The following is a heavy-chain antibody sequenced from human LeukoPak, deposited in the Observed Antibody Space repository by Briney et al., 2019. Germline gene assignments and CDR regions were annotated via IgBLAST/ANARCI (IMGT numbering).Heavy chain of an antibody. Sequence: SETLSLTCTVSGGYMRNSYWSWIRQPPGKGLEWIGYIHESGRVSYNPSLKSRVSISLDTSNERFSLKVNSVTAADTAVYYCARMDETYCSGNWCTFRTLDYWGQGILV. J-gene: IGHJ4*02. CDR2: IHESGRV. D-gene: IGHD2-15*01. V-gene: IGHV4-59*01. CDR3: ARMDETYCSGNWCTFRTLDY. CDR1: GGYMRNSY.